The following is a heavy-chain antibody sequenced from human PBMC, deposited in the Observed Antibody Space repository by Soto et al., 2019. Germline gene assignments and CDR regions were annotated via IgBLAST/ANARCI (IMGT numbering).Heavy chain of an antibody. V-gene: IGHV3-30-3*01. Sequence: QVQLVESGGGVVQPGRSLRLSCAASGFTFSSYGIHWVRQAPGKGLDWVAFISYDGSDKLYADSVKGRFTISRDNSKNTLFLQMNSLRAEDTALYYCARDLQVAIFGVLTRYYGMDVWGQGTTATVSS. CDR2: ISYDGSDK. J-gene: IGHJ6*02. CDR1: GFTFSSYG. CDR3: ARDLQVAIFGVLTRYYGMDV. D-gene: IGHD3-3*01.